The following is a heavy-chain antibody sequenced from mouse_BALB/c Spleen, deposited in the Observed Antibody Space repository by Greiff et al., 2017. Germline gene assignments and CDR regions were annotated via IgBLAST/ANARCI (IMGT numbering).Heavy chain of an antibody. CDR1: GYAFSSYW. Sequence: QVQLQQSGAELVRPGSSVKISCKASGYAFSSYWMNWVKQRPGHGLEWIGEILPGSGSTNYNEKFKGKATFTADTSSNTAYMQLSSLTSEDSAVYYCATYYRYDRFAYWGQGTLVTVSA. CDR3: ATYYRYDRFAY. CDR2: ILPGSGST. D-gene: IGHD2-14*01. V-gene: IGHV1-9*01. J-gene: IGHJ3*01.